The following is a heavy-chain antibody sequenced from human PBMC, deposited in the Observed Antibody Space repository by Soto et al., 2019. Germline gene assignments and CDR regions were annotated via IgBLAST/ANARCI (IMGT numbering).Heavy chain of an antibody. CDR3: ARGGGDYVHEWYFDL. CDR1: GFAFGAYS. D-gene: IGHD4-17*01. J-gene: IGHJ2*01. Sequence: LVESGGALVQPGGSLRLSCAASGFAFGAYSFRWVRQAPGKGLEWVSYISSSATTIYYADSVKGRFTVSRDNAKNLLFLQMERLRAEDTAVYYCARGGGDYVHEWYFDLWGRGTLVAVSS. V-gene: IGHV3-48*01. CDR2: ISSSATTI.